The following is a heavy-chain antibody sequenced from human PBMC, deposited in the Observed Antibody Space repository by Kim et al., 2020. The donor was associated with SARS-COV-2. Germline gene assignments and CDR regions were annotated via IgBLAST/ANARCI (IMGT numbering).Heavy chain of an antibody. Sequence: SETLSLTCAVSGGSFGSYYWAWIRQPPGKGLEWIAEISQSGSTNYNPSLKSRVTISVDTSKNQFSLKLTSVTAADTAVYYCVRDHSDYPRYFELWGRGTLVTVSS. CDR3: VRDHSDYPRYFEL. CDR2: ISQSGST. D-gene: IGHD5-12*01. J-gene: IGHJ2*01. CDR1: GGSFGSYY. V-gene: IGHV4-34*01.